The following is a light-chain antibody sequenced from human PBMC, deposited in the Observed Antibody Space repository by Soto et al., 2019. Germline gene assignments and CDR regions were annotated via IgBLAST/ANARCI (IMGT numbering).Light chain of an antibody. CDR3: SSYTSSSTRV. V-gene: IGLV2-14*01. J-gene: IGLJ1*01. CDR2: DVS. CDR1: SSDVGGYNY. Sequence: SSGAQLASESGSRGQPHAISCTGNSSDVGGYNYVSWYQQHPGKAPKLMIYDVSNRPSGVSNRFSGSKSGNTASLTISGLQAEDEADYYCSSYTSSSTRVFGTGTKVTVL.